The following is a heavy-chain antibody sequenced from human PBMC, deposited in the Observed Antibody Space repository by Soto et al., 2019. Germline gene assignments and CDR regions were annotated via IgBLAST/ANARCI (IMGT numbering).Heavy chain of an antibody. J-gene: IGHJ6*02. CDR3: ARFAVTTLSYYYGMDV. Sequence: GGSLRLSCAASGFTFSSYEMNWVRQAPGKGLEWVSYISSSGSTIYYADSVKGRFTISRDSAKNSLYLQMNSLRAEDTAVYYCARFAVTTLSYYYGMDVWGQGTTVTVSS. CDR2: ISSSGSTI. V-gene: IGHV3-48*03. CDR1: GFTFSSYE. D-gene: IGHD4-17*01.